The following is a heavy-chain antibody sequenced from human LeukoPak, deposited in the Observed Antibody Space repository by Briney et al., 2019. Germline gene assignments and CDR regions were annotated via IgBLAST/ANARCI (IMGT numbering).Heavy chain of an antibody. CDR2: IKQDGSEK. V-gene: IGHV3-7*03. CDR1: GFTFSSYW. D-gene: IGHD3-22*01. J-gene: IGHJ4*02. Sequence: GGSLRLSCAASGFTFSSYWMNWARQAPGKGLEWVANIKQDGSEKYYVDSVKGRFTISRDNAKNSLYLQMNSLRAEDTAVYYCAREGSYYDSSGYYSSFDYWSQGTLVTVSS. CDR3: AREGSYYDSSGYYSSFDY.